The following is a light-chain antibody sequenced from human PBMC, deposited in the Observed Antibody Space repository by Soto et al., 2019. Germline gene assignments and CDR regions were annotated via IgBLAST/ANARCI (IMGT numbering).Light chain of an antibody. CDR2: GAS. Sequence: IVLTQSPGTLYLSPGERATLSCRASQIVSSTYLAWFQQKPGQAPRLLIYGASTRATGIPDRFSGSGSGTDSTLTISVLEPEDFALYYCQQYGVTPPNSFGGGTKVEV. V-gene: IGKV3-20*01. CDR3: QQYGVTPPNS. CDR1: QIVSSTY. J-gene: IGKJ4*01.